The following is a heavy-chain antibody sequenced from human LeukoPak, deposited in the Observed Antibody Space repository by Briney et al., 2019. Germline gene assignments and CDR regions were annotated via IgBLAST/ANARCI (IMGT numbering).Heavy chain of an antibody. CDR2: IYYSGST. V-gene: IGHV4-59*01. CDR1: GGSISSYY. Sequence: PSETLSLTCTVSGGSISSYYWSWIRQPPGKGPEWIGYIYYSGSTNYNPSLKSRVTISVDTSKNQFSLKLSSVTAADTAVYYCARMDQRYSSSDAHFDYWGQGTLVTVSS. D-gene: IGHD6-6*01. CDR3: ARMDQRYSSSDAHFDY. J-gene: IGHJ4*02.